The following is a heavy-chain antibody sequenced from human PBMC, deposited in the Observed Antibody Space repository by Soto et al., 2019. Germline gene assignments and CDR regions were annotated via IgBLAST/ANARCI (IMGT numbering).Heavy chain of an antibody. J-gene: IGHJ6*03. CDR2: ISSSSSYI. D-gene: IGHD3-3*01. CDR3: ASVPTYYDFWSGLGPYMDV. V-gene: IGHV3-21*01. Sequence: GGSLRLSCAASGFTFSSYSMNWVRQAPGKGLEWVSSISSSSSYIYYADSVKGRFTISRDNAKNSLYLQMNSLRAEDTAVYYCASVPTYYDFWSGLGPYMDVWGKGTTVTVSS. CDR1: GFTFSSYS.